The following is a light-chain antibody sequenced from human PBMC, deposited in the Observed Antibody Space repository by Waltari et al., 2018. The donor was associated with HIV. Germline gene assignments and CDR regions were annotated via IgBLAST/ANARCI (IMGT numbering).Light chain of an antibody. CDR1: QTVSTY. CDR2: AAS. Sequence: DIQMTQSPSSLSASIGDRVTITCRASQTVSTYLHWYQQKPGKAPKLLIYAASSLQSGVPSRFSGSGSGTEFTLTISSLQPEDFATYYCQQSFNNPRSFGQGTKVEVK. J-gene: IGKJ1*01. CDR3: QQSFNNPRS. V-gene: IGKV1-39*01.